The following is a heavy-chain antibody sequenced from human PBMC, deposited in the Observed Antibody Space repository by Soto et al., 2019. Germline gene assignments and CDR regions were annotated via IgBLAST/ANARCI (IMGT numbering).Heavy chain of an antibody. Sequence: SQTLSLTCTVSGGSISSSSYYWGWIRQPPGKGLEWIGSIYYSGSTYYNPSLKSRVTISVDTSKNQFSLKLSSVTAADTAVYYCARSSSLNYYYGMDVWGQGTTVTVS. CDR3: ARSSSLNYYYGMDV. CDR1: GGSISSSSYY. CDR2: IYYSGST. D-gene: IGHD6-19*01. J-gene: IGHJ6*02. V-gene: IGHV4-39*01.